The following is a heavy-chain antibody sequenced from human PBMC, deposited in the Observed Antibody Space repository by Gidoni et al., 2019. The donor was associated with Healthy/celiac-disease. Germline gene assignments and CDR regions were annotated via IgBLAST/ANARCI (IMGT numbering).Heavy chain of an antibody. CDR2: IYYSGST. D-gene: IGHD6-13*01. CDR3: ASDPFSSSWYGGAFDI. J-gene: IGHJ3*02. Sequence: SWIRQHPGKGLEWIGYIYYSGSTYYNPSLKSRVTISVDTSKNQCSLKLSSVTAADTAVYYCASDPFSSSWYGGAFDIWGQGTMVTVSS. V-gene: IGHV4-31*02.